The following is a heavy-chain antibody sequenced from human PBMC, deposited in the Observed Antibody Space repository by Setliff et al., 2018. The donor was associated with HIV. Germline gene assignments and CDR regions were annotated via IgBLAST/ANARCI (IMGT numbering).Heavy chain of an antibody. Sequence: GGSLRLSCAASGFTFSDHYMDWVRQAPGKGLEWVSGISGSGGSTYYADSVKGRFTISRDNSKNTLYLQMNSLRTEDTAVYYCARRFQYCSGGYCSEAFDFWGQGTLVTVSS. V-gene: IGHV3-23*01. J-gene: IGHJ4*02. D-gene: IGHD2-15*01. CDR2: ISGSGGST. CDR3: ARRFQYCSGGYCSEAFDF. CDR1: GFTFSDHY.